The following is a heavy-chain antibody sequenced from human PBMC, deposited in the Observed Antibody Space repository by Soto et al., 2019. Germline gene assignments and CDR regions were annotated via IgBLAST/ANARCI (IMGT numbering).Heavy chain of an antibody. V-gene: IGHV3-48*01. CDR2: ISGDGGAK. Sequence: GGSLRLSCAASGFTFNTYHMDWFRQAPGKGLEWVSYISGDGGAKYYADSVKGRFTISRDNVKNSLYLHMNSLRAEDTAVYYGVRDMQLWRLDAWGKGTLVTVDS. CDR3: VRDMQLWRLDA. D-gene: IGHD6-13*01. J-gene: IGHJ5*02. CDR1: GFTFNTYH.